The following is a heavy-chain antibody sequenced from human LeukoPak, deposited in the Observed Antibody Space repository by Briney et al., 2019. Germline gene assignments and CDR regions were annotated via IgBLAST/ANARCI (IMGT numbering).Heavy chain of an antibody. D-gene: IGHD3-22*01. CDR1: GGSISSSSYY. CDR3: VRDLPPDSYYYDSSGYYSYFDY. J-gene: IGHJ4*02. CDR2: IYYSGST. V-gene: IGHV4-39*07. Sequence: SETLSLTCTVSGGSISSSSYYWGWIRQPPGKGLEWIGSIYYSGSTYYNPSLKSRVTISVDTSKNQFSLKLSSVTAADTAVYYCVRDLPPDSYYYDSSGYYSYFDYWGQGTLVTVSS.